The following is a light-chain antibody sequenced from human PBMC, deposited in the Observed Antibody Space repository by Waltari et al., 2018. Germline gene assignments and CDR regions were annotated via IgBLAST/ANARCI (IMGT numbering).Light chain of an antibody. V-gene: IGKV4-1*01. Sequence: DIVMTQSPDSLAVSLGERATINCKSRQSVLYSSNNKTYLAWYQQKPGQPPKLLISWASTRESGVPDRFSGSWSGTDFTLTISSLQAEDVAVYYCQQYYSTPPYTFGQGTKLEIK. CDR3: QQYYSTPPYT. J-gene: IGKJ2*01. CDR1: QSVLYSSNNKTY. CDR2: WAS.